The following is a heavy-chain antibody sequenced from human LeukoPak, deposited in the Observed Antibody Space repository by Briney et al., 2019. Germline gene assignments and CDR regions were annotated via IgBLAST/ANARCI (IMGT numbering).Heavy chain of an antibody. J-gene: IGHJ6*02. Sequence: GGSLRLSCAASGFTFSSYWMHWVRKAPGKGLVWVSRINSDGSSTSYADSVKGRFTISRDNAKNTLYLQMNSLRAEDTAVYYCARELAVGARNYYYYYGMDVWGQGTTVTVSS. CDR1: GFTFSSYW. V-gene: IGHV3-74*01. CDR3: ARELAVGARNYYYYYGMDV. D-gene: IGHD1-26*01. CDR2: INSDGSST.